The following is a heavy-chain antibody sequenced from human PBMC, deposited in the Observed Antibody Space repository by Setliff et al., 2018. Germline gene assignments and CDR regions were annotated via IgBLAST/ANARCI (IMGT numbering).Heavy chain of an antibody. CDR3: ARCSSWHGHYPHFNN. D-gene: IGHD6-13*01. J-gene: IGHJ4*02. Sequence: PGESLKISCAASGLTFSSDAMTWVRQTPGKGLEWVSVISSDGTSIYYADSVKGRFTISRDNSKNTLYLQMNRLRAEDTAIYYCARCSSWHGHYPHFNNWGQGTLVTVSS. CDR1: GLTFSSDA. V-gene: IGHV3-23*03. CDR2: ISSDGTSI.